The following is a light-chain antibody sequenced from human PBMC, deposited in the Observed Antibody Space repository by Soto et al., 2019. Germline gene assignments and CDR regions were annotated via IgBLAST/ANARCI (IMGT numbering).Light chain of an antibody. V-gene: IGLV2-23*01. Sequence: QSVLTQPASVSGSPGQSITISCTGTSSDVGGYNLVSWYQHHPSTGPKLMIYEGSRRPSGVSNRFSGSRSGNTASLTISGLQAEDEADYYCCSYAGSGTWVFGGGTKLTVL. J-gene: IGLJ3*02. CDR2: EGS. CDR1: SSDVGGYNL. CDR3: CSYAGSGTWV.